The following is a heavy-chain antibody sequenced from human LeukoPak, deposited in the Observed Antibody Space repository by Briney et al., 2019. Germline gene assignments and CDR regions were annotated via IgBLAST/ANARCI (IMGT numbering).Heavy chain of an antibody. CDR1: GFTLSNNW. Sequence: GGCLRLSCAASGFTLSNNWMHWVRQAPGKGLVWVSRINSDGRTTTYADSVKGRFTISRDNAKNTLYLQMNSLRAEDTAVYYCAMIKEGWGQGTLVTVSS. D-gene: IGHD3-22*01. CDR3: AMIKEG. V-gene: IGHV3-74*01. CDR2: INSDGRTT. J-gene: IGHJ4*02.